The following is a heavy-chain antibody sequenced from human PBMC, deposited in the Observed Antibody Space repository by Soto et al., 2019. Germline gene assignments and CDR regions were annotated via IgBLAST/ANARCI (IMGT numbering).Heavy chain of an antibody. J-gene: IGHJ6*02. CDR1: GFAFNNFA. CDR2: ISYDGSNK. V-gene: IGHV3-30*04. D-gene: IGHD1-26*01. Sequence: VGSVRLSRTASGFAFNNFAIHWVRQAPGKGLEWVAVISYDGSNKYYADSVKGRFTISRDNSKNTVYLQMNSLRADDTAVYYCARPTSGSPPRNYYYGMDVRGHGTTVTVSS. CDR3: ARPTSGSPPRNYYYGMDV.